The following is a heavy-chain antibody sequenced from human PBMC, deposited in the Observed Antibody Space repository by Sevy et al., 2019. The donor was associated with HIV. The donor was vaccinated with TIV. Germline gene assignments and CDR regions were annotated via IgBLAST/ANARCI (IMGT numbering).Heavy chain of an antibody. V-gene: IGHV1-18*01. CDR2: ISAYNGNT. Sequence: ASVKLSCKASGYTFTSYGISWVRQAPGQGLEWMGWISAYNGNTNYAQKLQGRVTMTTDTSTSTAYMELRGLRSDDTAVYYCARDSMHIVVVTADAFDIWGQGTMVTVSS. CDR3: ARDSMHIVVVTADAFDI. CDR1: GYTFTSYG. J-gene: IGHJ3*02. D-gene: IGHD2-21*02.